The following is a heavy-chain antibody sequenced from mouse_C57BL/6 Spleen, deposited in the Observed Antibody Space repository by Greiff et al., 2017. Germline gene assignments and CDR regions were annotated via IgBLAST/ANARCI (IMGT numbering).Heavy chain of an antibody. V-gene: IGHV1-15*01. Sequence: QVQLQQSGAELVRPGASVTLSCKASGYTFTDYEMHWVKQTPVHGLEWIGAIDPETGGTAYNQKFKGKAILTADQSSSTAYMELRSLTSEDSAVYYCTRRGGLAGVATDYFDYGGQGTTLPVSS. CDR2: IDPETGGT. CDR3: TRRGGLAGVATDYFDY. CDR1: GYTFTDYE. D-gene: IGHD1-1*02. J-gene: IGHJ2*01.